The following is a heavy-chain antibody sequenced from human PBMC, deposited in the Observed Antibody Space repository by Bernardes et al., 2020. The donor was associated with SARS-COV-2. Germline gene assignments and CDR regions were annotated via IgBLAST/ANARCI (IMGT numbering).Heavy chain of an antibody. V-gene: IGHV3-33*01. CDR1: GFTFTDYF. Sequence: GGSLRLSCAASGFTFTDYFIRWVRQAPGKGLEWVSVIWFDGKNKYYADSVKGRFTISKDNSKNTVYLQMDGLRVEDTALYYCAREHYDILTGYLFYFDYWGQGTLVTVS. J-gene: IGHJ4*02. D-gene: IGHD3-9*01. CDR3: AREHYDILTGYLFYFDY. CDR2: IWFDGKNK.